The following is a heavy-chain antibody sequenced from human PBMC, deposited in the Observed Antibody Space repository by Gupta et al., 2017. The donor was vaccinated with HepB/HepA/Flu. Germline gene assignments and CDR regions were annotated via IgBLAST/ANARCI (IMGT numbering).Heavy chain of an antibody. CDR1: GFTFSSYE. CDR3: AREWFGELSYYYYGMDV. J-gene: IGHJ6*02. D-gene: IGHD3-10*01. V-gene: IGHV3-48*03. Sequence: EVQLVESGGGLVQPGGSLRLSCAASGFTFSSYEMNWVRQAPGKGLEWVSYISSSGSTIYYADSVKGRFTISRDNAKNSLYLQMNSLRAEDTAVYYCAREWFGELSYYYYGMDVWGQGTTVTVSS. CDR2: ISSSGSTI.